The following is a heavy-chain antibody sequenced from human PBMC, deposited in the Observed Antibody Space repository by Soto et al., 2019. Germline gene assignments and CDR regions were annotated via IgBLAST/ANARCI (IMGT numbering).Heavy chain of an antibody. CDR3: TKRLNDLSKPSHWLDP. CDR2: ISPDTSRT. CDR1: EYSFANQW. Sequence: PGESLKISCKGSEYSFANQWIGWVRQMPGKGLEWVGIISPDTSRTLYSPSLQGQVTISVDKSISTVYLQWNSLKASDTAMYYCTKRLNDLSKPSHWLDPCGQGTLVTVSS. J-gene: IGHJ5*02. D-gene: IGHD1-1*01. V-gene: IGHV5-51*01.